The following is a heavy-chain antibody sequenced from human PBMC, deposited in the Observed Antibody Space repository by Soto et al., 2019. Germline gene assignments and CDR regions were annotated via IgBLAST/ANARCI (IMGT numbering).Heavy chain of an antibody. CDR3: ARSPITMVRGLNYYGMDV. D-gene: IGHD3-10*01. Sequence: SVKVSCKASGGTFSSYAISWVRQAPGQGLEWMGGIIPIFGTANYAQKFQGRDTITADESTSTAYMELSSLRSEDTAVYYFARSPITMVRGLNYYGMDVWGHGTTVTVSS. CDR2: IIPIFGTA. J-gene: IGHJ6*02. V-gene: IGHV1-69*13. CDR1: GGTFSSYA.